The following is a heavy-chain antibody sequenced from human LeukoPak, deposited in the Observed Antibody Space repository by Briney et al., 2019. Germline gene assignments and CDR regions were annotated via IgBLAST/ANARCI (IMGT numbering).Heavy chain of an antibody. V-gene: IGHV3-53*01. Sequence: GGSLRLSCAVSGFTVSNIYMSWVRQAPGKGLEWVSFIDSGGNSYYADPVKGRFTISRDSSRNTLYLQMSSLRVEDTAVYYCAGDTHTNNWYDYWGQGTLVTVSS. CDR1: GFTVSNIY. CDR3: AGDTHTNNWYDY. CDR2: IDSGGNS. J-gene: IGHJ5*01. D-gene: IGHD1-26*01.